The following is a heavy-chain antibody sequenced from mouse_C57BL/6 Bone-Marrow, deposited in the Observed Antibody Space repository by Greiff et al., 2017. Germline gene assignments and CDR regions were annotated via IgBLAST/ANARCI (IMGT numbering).Heavy chain of an antibody. V-gene: IGHV1-42*01. CDR2: LNPSTGGT. J-gene: IGHJ4*01. CDR1: SYSFTGYY. CDR3: ARPHYYAMDY. Sequence: VQLQQSGPELVKPGASVKISCKASSYSFTGYYMNWVKQSPEKSLEWIGELNPSTGGTTYNQKFKAKATLTVDKSSSTAYMQLKSLTSEDSAVYYCARPHYYAMDYWGQGTSVTVSS.